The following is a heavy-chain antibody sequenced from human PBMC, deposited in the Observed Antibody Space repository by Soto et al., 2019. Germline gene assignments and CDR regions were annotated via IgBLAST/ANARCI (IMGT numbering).Heavy chain of an antibody. D-gene: IGHD3-10*01. Sequence: QVQLVQSGAEVKKPGASVKVSCKASGYVFISYGISWVRQAPGQGLEWMGWISRHNGNTNYAQKFQGRVTMTTDASTSTAYVELRSLRSDDTAVYYWARVLDGSGSYYTDYWGQGTLVTVSS. CDR2: ISRHNGNT. V-gene: IGHV1-18*01. CDR1: GYVFISYG. CDR3: ARVLDGSGSYYTDY. J-gene: IGHJ4*02.